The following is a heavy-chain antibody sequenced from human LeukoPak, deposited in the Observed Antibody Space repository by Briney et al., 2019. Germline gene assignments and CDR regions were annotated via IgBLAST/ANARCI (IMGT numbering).Heavy chain of an antibody. D-gene: IGHD3-10*01. CDR3: ARDLRTWSYSDWYFDL. V-gene: IGHV3-48*02. CDR1: GFTFSSYA. CDR2: ISSSSSTI. J-gene: IGHJ2*01. Sequence: PGGPLRLSCSASGFTFSSYAMHWVRQAPGKGLEWVSYISSSSSTIYYADSVKGRFTISRDNAKNSLYLQMNSLRDEDTAVYYCARDLRTWSYSDWYFDLWGRGTLVTVSS.